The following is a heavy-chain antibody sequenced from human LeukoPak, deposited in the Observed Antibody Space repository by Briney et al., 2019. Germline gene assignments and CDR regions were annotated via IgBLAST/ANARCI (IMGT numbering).Heavy chain of an antibody. J-gene: IGHJ4*02. CDR1: GHTFTRYY. D-gene: IGHD3-22*01. CDR2: INPNSGGT. V-gene: IGHV1-2*02. CDR3: ARWLNYYDSSGYRYYFDY. Sequence: ASVKVSCKASGHTFTRYYMHWVRQAPGQGLEWMGWINPNSGGTNYAQKFRGRVTMTRDTSISTAYMERSRLRSDDTAVYYCARWLNYYDSSGYRYYFDYWGQGALVTVSS.